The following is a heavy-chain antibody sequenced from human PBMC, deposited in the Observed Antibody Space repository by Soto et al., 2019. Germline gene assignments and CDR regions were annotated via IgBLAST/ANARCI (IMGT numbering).Heavy chain of an antibody. J-gene: IGHJ4*02. CDR2: IIPIFGTA. CDR1: GGTFSSYA. D-gene: IGHD3-22*01. CDR3: ARDYYDSSGPGY. V-gene: IGHV1-69*06. Sequence: SVKVSCKASGGTFSSYAISWVRQAPGQGLEWMGGIIPIFGTANYAQKFQGRVTITADKSKSTAYMELSSLRSEDTAVYYCARDYYDSSGPGYWGQGTLVTVSS.